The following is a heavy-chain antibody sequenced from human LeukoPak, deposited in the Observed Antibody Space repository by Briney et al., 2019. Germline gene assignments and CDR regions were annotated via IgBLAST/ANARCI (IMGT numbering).Heavy chain of an antibody. D-gene: IGHD3-10*01. J-gene: IGHJ5*02. CDR2: IYYSGST. CDR1: GGSISSYY. CDR3: APQGITMVRGVRTPNWFDP. Sequence: PSETLSLTCTVSGGSISSYYWGWIRQPPGKGLEWIGSIYYSGSTYYNPSLKSRVTISVDTSKNQFSLKLSSVTAADTAEYYCAPQGITMVRGVRTPNWFDPWGQGTLVTVSS. V-gene: IGHV4-39*01.